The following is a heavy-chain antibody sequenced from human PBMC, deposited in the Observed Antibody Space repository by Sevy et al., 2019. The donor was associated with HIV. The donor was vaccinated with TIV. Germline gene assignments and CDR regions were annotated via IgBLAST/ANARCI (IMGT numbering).Heavy chain of an antibody. J-gene: IGHJ4*02. CDR1: GFTFSIYT. Sequence: GGSLRLSCAASGFTFSIYTMRWVRQAPGKGLEWVSSITGDATYISYADSLRGRFNISRDNAKNSLFLQMSSLRAEDTAVYFCARDIDTYSTGSYIRYFDYWGQGTLVTVSS. V-gene: IGHV3-21*04. CDR2: ITGDATYI. CDR3: ARDIDTYSTGSYIRYFDY. D-gene: IGHD6-19*01.